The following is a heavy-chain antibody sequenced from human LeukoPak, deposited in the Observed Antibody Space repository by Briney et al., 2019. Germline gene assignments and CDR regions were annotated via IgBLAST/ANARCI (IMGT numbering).Heavy chain of an antibody. Sequence: GASVRVSCKASGYTFTSYGISWVRQAPGQGLEWMGWISAYNGNTNYAQKLQGRVTMTTDTSTSTAYMELRSLRSDDTAVYYCARVIMDYYDSSGYYSDYWGQGTLVTVSS. J-gene: IGHJ4*02. D-gene: IGHD3-22*01. CDR2: ISAYNGNT. CDR3: ARVIMDYYDSSGYYSDY. CDR1: GYTFTSYG. V-gene: IGHV1-18*01.